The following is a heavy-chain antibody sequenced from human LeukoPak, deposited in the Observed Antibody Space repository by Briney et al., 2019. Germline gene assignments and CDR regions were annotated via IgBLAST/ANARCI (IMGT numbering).Heavy chain of an antibody. CDR2: IWYDGSNK. CDR1: GFTFSSYG. J-gene: IGHJ4*02. CDR3: ARDGYTYYYDSRRGYYFDC. V-gene: IGHV3-33*01. D-gene: IGHD3-22*01. Sequence: GGSLRLSCAASGFTFSSYGMHWVRQAPGKGLEWVAVIWYDGSNKYYADSVKGRFTISRDNSKNTLYLQMNSLRAEDTAVYYCARDGYTYYYDSRRGYYFDCWGQGTLVTVSS.